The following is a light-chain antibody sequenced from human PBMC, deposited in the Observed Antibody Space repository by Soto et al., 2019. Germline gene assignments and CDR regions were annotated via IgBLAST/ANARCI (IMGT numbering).Light chain of an antibody. CDR1: QSVSGY. J-gene: IGKJ2*01. V-gene: IGKV3-15*01. CDR3: QQYNNWPPYT. Sequence: EIVLTQSPVTLSLSPGERATLSCRASQSVSGYLAWYQQKPGQAPRLLIYGASTRATGIPARFSGSGSGTEFTLTISSLQSEDFAVYYCQQYNNWPPYTFGQGTKLEIK. CDR2: GAS.